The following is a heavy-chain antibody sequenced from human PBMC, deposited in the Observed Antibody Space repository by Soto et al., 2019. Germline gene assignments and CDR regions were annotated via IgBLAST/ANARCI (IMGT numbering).Heavy chain of an antibody. CDR2: ISSSSSYI. D-gene: IGHD3-10*01. V-gene: IGHV3-21*01. Sequence: EVQLVESGGGLVKPGGSLRLSCAASGFTFSTYTMNWVRQAPGKGLEWVSSISSSSSYIYYSDSVKGRFTISRDNTKNSLYLQMNSLRAEDTAVYYCARGYGTFDYWGQETRVTVSS. CDR1: GFTFSTYT. CDR3: ARGYGTFDY. J-gene: IGHJ4*02.